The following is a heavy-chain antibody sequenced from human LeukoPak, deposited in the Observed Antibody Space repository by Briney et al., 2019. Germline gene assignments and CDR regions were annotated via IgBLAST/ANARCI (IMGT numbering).Heavy chain of an antibody. CDR1: GGSISSYY. J-gene: IGHJ2*01. Sequence: PSGTLSLTCTASGGSISSYYWTWIRQPPGKGLEWIGYIYRSESTNYNPSLKSRVTISEETSKNQFSLKLTSVTAADTAVYFCARALFRYDSSSRSLHWYFDLWGRGTLVTVSS. D-gene: IGHD3-22*01. V-gene: IGHV4-59*01. CDR3: ARALFRYDSSSRSLHWYFDL. CDR2: IYRSEST.